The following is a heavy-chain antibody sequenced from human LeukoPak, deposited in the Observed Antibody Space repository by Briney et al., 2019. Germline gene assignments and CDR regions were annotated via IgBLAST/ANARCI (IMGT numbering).Heavy chain of an antibody. CDR1: GYTFTSYG. Sequence: GASVKVSCKASGYTFTSYGISWVRQAPGQGLEWMGWISAYNGNTNYAQKLQGRVTMTTDTSTSTAYMELRSLRSDDTAVYYCARRWFTVCGGDCPRDYYYYGMDVWGQGTTVTVSS. CDR3: ARRWFTVCGGDCPRDYYYYGMDV. CDR2: ISAYNGNT. D-gene: IGHD2-21*02. V-gene: IGHV1-18*01. J-gene: IGHJ6*02.